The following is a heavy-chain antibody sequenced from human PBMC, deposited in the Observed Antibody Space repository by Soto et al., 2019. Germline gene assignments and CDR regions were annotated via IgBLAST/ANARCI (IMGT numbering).Heavy chain of an antibody. CDR3: ARGRSSGWYGQAIPYFDY. D-gene: IGHD6-19*01. CDR1: GGSISSSNW. V-gene: IGHV4-4*02. Sequence: SETLSLTCAVSGGSISSSNWWSWVRQPPGKGLEWIGEIYHSGSTNYNPSLKSRVTISVDKSKNQFSLKLSSVTAADTAVYYCARGRSSGWYGQAIPYFDYWGQGTLVTVSS. CDR2: IYHSGST. J-gene: IGHJ4*02.